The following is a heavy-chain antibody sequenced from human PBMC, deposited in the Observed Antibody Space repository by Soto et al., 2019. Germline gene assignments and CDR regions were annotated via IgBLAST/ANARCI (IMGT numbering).Heavy chain of an antibody. CDR3: ARGVGSSPPRY. J-gene: IGHJ4*02. V-gene: IGHV4-59*01. CDR2: IYDNGSP. D-gene: IGHD1-26*01. Sequence: LSLTCIISGGSISVYYWSWIRQSPGQGLEWIGYIYDNGSPYYNPSLKSRVIISADTSKNQISRKLTSATAADTAVYYCARGVGSSPPRYWGRGTLVTVSS. CDR1: GGSISVYY.